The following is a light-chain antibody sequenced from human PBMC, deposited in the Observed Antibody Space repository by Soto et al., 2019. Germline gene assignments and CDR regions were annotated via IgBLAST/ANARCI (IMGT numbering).Light chain of an antibody. V-gene: IGLV2-11*01. CDR1: RSDVGAYNY. Sequence: QSALTQPRSVSGSPGQSVTISCTGTRSDVGAYNYVSWYQLYPGKAPKFLIYDVNKRPSGVPGRFSGSKSGNTASLTISGLQADDEADYYCCSYGGNYNVVFGGGTKLTVL. J-gene: IGLJ2*01. CDR3: CSYGGNYNVV. CDR2: DVN.